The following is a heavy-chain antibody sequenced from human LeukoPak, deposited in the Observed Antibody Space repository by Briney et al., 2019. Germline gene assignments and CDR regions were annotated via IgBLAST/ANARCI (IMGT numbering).Heavy chain of an antibody. CDR3: AKDSARKSIVGSTTRGVNDY. D-gene: IGHD1-26*01. CDR1: GFTFSSYW. V-gene: IGHV3-7*01. CDR2: IKQDGSEK. Sequence: QPGGSLRLSCAASGFTFSSYWMSWVRQAPGKGLEWVANIKQDGSEKYYVDSVKGRFTISRDNAKNSLYLQMNSLRAEDTAVYYCAKDSARKSIVGSTTRGVNDYWGQGTLVTVSS. J-gene: IGHJ4*02.